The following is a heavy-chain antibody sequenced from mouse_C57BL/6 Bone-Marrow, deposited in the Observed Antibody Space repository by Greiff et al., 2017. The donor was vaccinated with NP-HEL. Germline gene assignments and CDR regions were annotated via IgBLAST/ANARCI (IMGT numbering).Heavy chain of an antibody. Sequence: EVKLVESGGGLVKPGGSLKLSCAASGFTFSSYAMSWVRQTPEKRLEWVATLSDGGSYTYYPDNVKGRFTISRDNAKNNLYLQMSHLKSEDTAMYYCARGPNSFFDYWGKGTTLTVSS. D-gene: IGHD4-1*01. CDR3: ARGPNSFFDY. V-gene: IGHV5-4*03. J-gene: IGHJ2*01. CDR2: LSDGGSYT. CDR1: GFTFSSYA.